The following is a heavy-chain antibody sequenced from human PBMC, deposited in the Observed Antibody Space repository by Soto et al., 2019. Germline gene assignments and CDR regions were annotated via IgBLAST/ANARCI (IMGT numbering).Heavy chain of an antibody. D-gene: IGHD3-22*01. CDR1: GGTFATYG. J-gene: IGHJ3*01. Sequence: QVQLVQSGAEVKKPGSSVKVSCKASGGTFATYGISWVRQAPGEGLEWMGGIIPVFGTTNYAQKFQGRVTLTADESTSTAYMELSSLRSEDTALYYCASVGYYDSSGYPITPFDLLGQGTMVTVSS. V-gene: IGHV1-69*01. CDR3: ASVGYYDSSGYPITPFDL. CDR2: IIPVFGTT.